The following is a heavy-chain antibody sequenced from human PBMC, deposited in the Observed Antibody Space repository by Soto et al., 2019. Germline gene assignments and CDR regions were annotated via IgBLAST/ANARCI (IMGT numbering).Heavy chain of an antibody. D-gene: IGHD6-19*01. J-gene: IGHJ4*02. CDR2: INHSGST. V-gene: IGHV4-34*01. CDR1: GRSFSGYY. Sequence: PSETLSLTCAVYGRSFSGYYWSWIRQPPGKGLEWIGEINHSGSTNYNPSLKSRVTISVDTSKNQFSLKLSSVTAADTAVYYCASCSSGWGIDYWGQGTLVTVSS. CDR3: ASCSSGWGIDY.